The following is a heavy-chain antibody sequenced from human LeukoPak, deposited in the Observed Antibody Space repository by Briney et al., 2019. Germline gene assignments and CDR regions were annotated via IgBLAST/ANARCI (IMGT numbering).Heavy chain of an antibody. J-gene: IGHJ4*02. V-gene: IGHV3-11*01. D-gene: IGHD6-13*01. Sequence: PGGSLRLSCAASGFTFSTYYMSWIRQAPGKGLEWVSYISSSGSAIYYADSVKGRFTISRDNAKNSLYLQMNSLRAEDTAVYYCARVDIAAAGPIEYWGQGTLVTVSS. CDR1: GFTFSTYY. CDR3: ARVDIAAAGPIEY. CDR2: ISSSGSAI.